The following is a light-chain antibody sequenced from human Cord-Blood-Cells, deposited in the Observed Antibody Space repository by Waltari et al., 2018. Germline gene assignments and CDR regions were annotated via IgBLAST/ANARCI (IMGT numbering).Light chain of an antibody. J-gene: IGLJ2*01. CDR3: CSYAGSSTLV. Sequence: ALTQPAPVSGSPGQSNTISCTGTSRDVWGYNLVPWYQQHPGKATKLMIYEGSKRPSGVSNRFSGSKSGNTASLTISGLQAEDEADYDCCSYAGSSTLVFGGGTKLTVL. V-gene: IGLV2-23*01. CDR2: EGS. CDR1: SRDVWGYNL.